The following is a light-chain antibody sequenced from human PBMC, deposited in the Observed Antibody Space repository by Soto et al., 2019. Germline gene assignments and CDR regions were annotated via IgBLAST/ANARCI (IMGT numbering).Light chain of an antibody. V-gene: IGKV3-20*01. CDR1: QFVSSRS. CDR3: QQYETSPIT. CDR2: GVS. Sequence: EIVLTQSQGTLSLSPGESAILXWRASQFVSSRSLAWYQQKPGQAPGLLIYGVSTRATGIPDRFSGSGSGTDFTLTITPLEPEDFALYFCQQYETSPITFGQGTRLEIK. J-gene: IGKJ5*01.